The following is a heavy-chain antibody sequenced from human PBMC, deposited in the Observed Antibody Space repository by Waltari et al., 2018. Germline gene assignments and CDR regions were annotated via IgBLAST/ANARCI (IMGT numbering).Heavy chain of an antibody. D-gene: IGHD3-3*02. CDR1: GFTFSDHA. Sequence: EVQLLESGGGVVQPGGSLRLPCAVSGFTFSDHAMSWVRQAPGKGLEWVSAITGSGDSTYYAESLKGRFTVTRDKSKNTLYLQMNSLTAEDTAVYYCAKDWRRSLEYLDWLLFALDDWGQGTLVTVSS. CDR3: AKDWRRSLEYLDWLLFALDD. J-gene: IGHJ4*02. V-gene: IGHV3-23*01. CDR2: ITGSGDST.